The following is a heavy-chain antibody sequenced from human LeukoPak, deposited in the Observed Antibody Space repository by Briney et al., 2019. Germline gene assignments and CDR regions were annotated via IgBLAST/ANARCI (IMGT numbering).Heavy chain of an antibody. CDR3: ARAYGSDD. Sequence: GASVKVSCKASGYTFTSFGISWVRQAPGQGLKWMGWISAYNGNTNYAQKFQDRVAMTRDTSTSTAYMELRSLRSDDTAFYYCARAYGSDDWGQGTLVTVSS. J-gene: IGHJ4*02. CDR1: GYTFTSFG. V-gene: IGHV1-18*01. CDR2: ISAYNGNT. D-gene: IGHD3-10*01.